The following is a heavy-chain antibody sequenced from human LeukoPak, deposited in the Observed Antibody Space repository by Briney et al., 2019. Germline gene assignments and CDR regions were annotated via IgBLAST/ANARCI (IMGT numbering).Heavy chain of an antibody. CDR3: AKTYCGGDCSFHY. V-gene: IGHV3-23*01. CDR2: ISGTGGTT. D-gene: IGHD2-21*02. CDR1: GFTFSSYA. Sequence: GGSLRLSCAASGFTFSSYAMSWVRQAPGKGLEWVSAISGTGGTTYYADSVKGRFTISRDNSKNTLYLQMNSLRADGTAVYYCAKTYCGGDCSFHYWGQGTLVTVSS. J-gene: IGHJ4*02.